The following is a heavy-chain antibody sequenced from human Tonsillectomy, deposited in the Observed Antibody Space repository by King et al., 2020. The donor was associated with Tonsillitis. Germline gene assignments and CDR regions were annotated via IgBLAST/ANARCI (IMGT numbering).Heavy chain of an antibody. CDR2: IKQEGSEK. Sequence: VQLVESGGGLVQPGGSLRLSCAASGFTFSSYWMTWVRQAPGKGLEWVANIKQEGSEKYFMDSVKGRFTISRDNAKKSLYLQMNSLRAEDTAVYYCARKNGMDVWGQGTTVTVSS. V-gene: IGHV3-7*01. CDR1: GFTFSSYW. CDR3: ARKNGMDV. J-gene: IGHJ6*02.